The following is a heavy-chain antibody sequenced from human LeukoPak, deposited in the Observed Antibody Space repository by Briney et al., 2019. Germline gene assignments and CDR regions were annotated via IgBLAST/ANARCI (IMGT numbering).Heavy chain of an antibody. V-gene: IGHV1-3*01. J-gene: IGHJ6*04. CDR1: GYTFTSYA. D-gene: IGHD6-13*01. Sequence: ASVKVSCKASGYTFTSYAMHWVRQAPGQRLEWMGWINAGNGNTEYSQKFQGRVTITRDTSASTAYMELSSLRSEDTAVYYCAREGDSSSWYVLYYGMDVWGKGTTVTVSS. CDR3: AREGDSSSWYVLYYGMDV. CDR2: INAGNGNT.